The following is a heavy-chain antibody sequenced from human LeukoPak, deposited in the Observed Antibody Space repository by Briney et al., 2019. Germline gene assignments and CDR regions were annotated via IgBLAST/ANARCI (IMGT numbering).Heavy chain of an antibody. D-gene: IGHD3-10*01. CDR3: ARNYYGSVRSWFDP. CDR1: GGSISSGDYY. V-gene: IGHV4-30-4*08. Sequence: SSQTLSLTCTVSGGSISSGDYYWSWIRQPPGKGLEWIGYIYYSGSTYYNPSLKSRVTISVDTSKNQFSLKLSSVTAADTAVYYCARNYYGSVRSWFDPWGQGTLVTVSS. J-gene: IGHJ5*02. CDR2: IYYSGST.